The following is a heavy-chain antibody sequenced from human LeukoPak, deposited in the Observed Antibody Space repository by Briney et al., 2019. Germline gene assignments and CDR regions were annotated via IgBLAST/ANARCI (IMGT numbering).Heavy chain of an antibody. Sequence: PGGSLRLSCAASGFTFSSYAMHWVRQAPGKGLEYVSAISSNGGSTYYANSVKGRFTISRDNAKNSLYLQMSSLRDEDTAVYYCARDLGYYSDYWGQGTLVTVSS. CDR3: ARDLGYYSDY. J-gene: IGHJ4*02. CDR1: GFTFSSYA. V-gene: IGHV3-64*01. CDR2: ISSNGGST. D-gene: IGHD3-16*01.